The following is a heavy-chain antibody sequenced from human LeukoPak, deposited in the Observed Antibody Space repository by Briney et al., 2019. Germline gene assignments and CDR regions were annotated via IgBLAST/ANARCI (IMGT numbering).Heavy chain of an antibody. V-gene: IGHV3-23*01. CDR3: AKDQAIVVVPAAMDV. Sequence: GGSLRLSCAASGFTFSSSAMSWVRQAPGKGLEWVSAISGSGGSTYYADSVKGRFTISRDNSKNTLYLQMNSLRAEDTAVYYCAKDQAIVVVPAAMDVWGQGTTVTVSS. CDR2: ISGSGGST. J-gene: IGHJ6*02. CDR1: GFTFSSSA. D-gene: IGHD2-2*01.